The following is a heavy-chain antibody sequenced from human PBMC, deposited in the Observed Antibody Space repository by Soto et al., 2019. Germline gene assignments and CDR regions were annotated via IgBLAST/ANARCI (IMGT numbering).Heavy chain of an antibody. D-gene: IGHD6-19*01. J-gene: IGHJ4*02. Sequence: EVQLLESGGGLVQPGGSLRLSCAASGFTFSSYALSWVRQAPGKGLEWVSAISGSGGSTYYADSVKGRFTISRDNSKNTLYLQMNSLRAEDTAVYYCAKDVGIAVAYFDYWGQGTLVTVSS. CDR3: AKDVGIAVAYFDY. V-gene: IGHV3-23*01. CDR2: ISGSGGST. CDR1: GFTFSSYA.